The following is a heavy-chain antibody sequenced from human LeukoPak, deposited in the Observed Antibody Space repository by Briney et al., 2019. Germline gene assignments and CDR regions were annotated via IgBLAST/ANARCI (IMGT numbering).Heavy chain of an antibody. Sequence: RASVKVSCKASGYTFTSYDINWVRQSTGQGLEWMGWMNPNSGNTGYAQKFQGRVTMTRNTSISTAYMELSSLRSEDTAVYYCARRARRYGSGSYYESWGQGTLVTVSS. CDR3: ARRARRYGSGSYYES. J-gene: IGHJ5*02. CDR2: MNPNSGNT. V-gene: IGHV1-8*01. D-gene: IGHD3-10*01. CDR1: GYTFTSYD.